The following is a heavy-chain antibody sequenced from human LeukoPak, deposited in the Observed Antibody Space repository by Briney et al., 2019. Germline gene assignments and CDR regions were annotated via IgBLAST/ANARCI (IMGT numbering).Heavy chain of an antibody. D-gene: IGHD3-10*01. V-gene: IGHV4-39*01. Sequence: SETLSLTCTVSGGSISSSNYYWGWIRQPPGKGLEWIESIYYSGSTCYNPSLKSRVTISVDTSKNQFSLKLSSVTAADTAVYYCARHAVEKEWPYYDSGSYQYYFDYWGQGTLVTVSS. CDR2: IYYSGST. CDR3: ARHAVEKEWPYYDSGSYQYYFDY. J-gene: IGHJ4*02. CDR1: GGSISSSNYY.